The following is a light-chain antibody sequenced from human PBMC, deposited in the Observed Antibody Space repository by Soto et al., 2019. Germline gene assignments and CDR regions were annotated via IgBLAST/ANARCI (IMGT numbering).Light chain of an antibody. Sequence: ISPSVGNKAPITCRASQGINNYLAWFQQRPGKVPQRLIYGASSLQSGVPSRFSGSGSGTEFTLTISSLQPEDSATYYCLQNNRYPWTFGQGTKVDIK. CDR2: GAS. V-gene: IGKV1-17*03. J-gene: IGKJ1*01. CDR1: QGINNY. CDR3: LQNNRYPWT.